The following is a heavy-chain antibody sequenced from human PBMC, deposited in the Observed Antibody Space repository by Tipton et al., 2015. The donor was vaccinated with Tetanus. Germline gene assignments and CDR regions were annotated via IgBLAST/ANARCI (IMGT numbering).Heavy chain of an antibody. D-gene: IGHD2-21*02. Sequence: TLSLTCTASGGSVSSGSYYWSWIRQPPGKGLEWIGYIYYSGSTNYNPSLKSRVTISVDTSKNQFSLKLSSVTAADTAVYYCARDSCGGDCYWRFDYWGQGTLVTVSS. J-gene: IGHJ4*02. CDR1: GGSVSSGSYY. CDR3: ARDSCGGDCYWRFDY. V-gene: IGHV4-61*01. CDR2: IYYSGST.